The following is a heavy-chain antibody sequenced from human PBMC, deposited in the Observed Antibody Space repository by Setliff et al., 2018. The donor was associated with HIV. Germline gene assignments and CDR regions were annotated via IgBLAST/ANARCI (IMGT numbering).Heavy chain of an antibody. Sequence: LRLSCVASGFTFSTYSMNWVRQAPGKGLEWVSSISSSSYIYYADSLKGRFTISRDNAKNSLYLQMNSLRAEDTAVYYCARDPIDSGSYHLGYYYYMDVWGKGTTVTVSS. D-gene: IGHD1-26*01. CDR3: ARDPIDSGSYHLGYYYYMDV. CDR1: GFTFSTYS. V-gene: IGHV3-21*01. CDR2: ISSSSYI. J-gene: IGHJ6*03.